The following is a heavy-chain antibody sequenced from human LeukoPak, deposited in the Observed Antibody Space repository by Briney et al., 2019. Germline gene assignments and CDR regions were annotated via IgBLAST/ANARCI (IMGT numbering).Heavy chain of an antibody. V-gene: IGHV1-2*02. CDR3: AIHYDFWSGYYFDY. J-gene: IGHJ4*02. CDR1: GYTFTGYY. Sequence: ASVKVSCKASGYTFTGYYMHWERQAPGQGLEWMGWINPNSGGTNYAQKFQGRVTMTRDTSISTAYMELSRLRSDDTAVYYCAIHYDFWSGYYFDYWGQGTLVTVSS. CDR2: INPNSGGT. D-gene: IGHD3-3*01.